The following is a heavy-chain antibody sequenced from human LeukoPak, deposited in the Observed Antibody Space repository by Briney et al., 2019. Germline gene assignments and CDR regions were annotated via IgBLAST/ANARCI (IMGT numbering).Heavy chain of an antibody. Sequence: PGGSLRLSCAASGFTFSSYGMSWVRQAPGKGLEWVSAISGSGGSTYYADSVKGRFTISRDNSKNTLYLQMNSLRAEDTAVYYCAKDLGYYYGSGSPLPDYYYYMDVWGKGTTVTISS. J-gene: IGHJ6*03. CDR2: ISGSGGST. CDR3: AKDLGYYYGSGSPLPDYYYYMDV. D-gene: IGHD3-10*01. V-gene: IGHV3-23*01. CDR1: GFTFSSYG.